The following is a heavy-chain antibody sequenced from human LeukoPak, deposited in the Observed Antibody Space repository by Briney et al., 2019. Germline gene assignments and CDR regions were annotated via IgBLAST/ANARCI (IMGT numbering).Heavy chain of an antibody. CDR3: AREAATITYGIDY. CDR1: GASFSSFY. D-gene: IGHD5-12*01. CDR2: IYAGGST. Sequence: SETLSLTCTVSGASFSSFYWSWIRQPPGKALELIGYIYAGGSTIYNPSLKSRVTMSLDTSKNQFSLQLNSVTPEDTAVYYCAREAATITYGIDYWGQGTLVTVSS. J-gene: IGHJ4*02. V-gene: IGHV4-59*12.